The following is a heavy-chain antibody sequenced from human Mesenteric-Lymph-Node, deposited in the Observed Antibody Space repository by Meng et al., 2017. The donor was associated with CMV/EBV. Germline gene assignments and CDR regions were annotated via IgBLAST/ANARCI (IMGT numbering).Heavy chain of an antibody. D-gene: IGHD6-19*01. V-gene: IGHV1-2*02. J-gene: IGHJ6*02. Sequence: ASVNVSCKASGYTFTGYYMHWVRQAPGQGLEWMGWSNPNSGGTNYGQKFQGRVTMTRDTSISTAYMELSRLGSDDTAVYYCAKELAGYYYYGMDVWGQGTTVTVSS. CDR1: GYTFTGYY. CDR3: AKELAGYYYYGMDV. CDR2: SNPNSGGT.